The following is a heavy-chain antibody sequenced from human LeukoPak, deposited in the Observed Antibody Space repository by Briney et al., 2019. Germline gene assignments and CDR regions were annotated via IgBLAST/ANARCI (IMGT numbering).Heavy chain of an antibody. J-gene: IGHJ4*02. CDR2: IRPDGSEE. CDR3: ARLLGTVTTYDY. V-gene: IGHV3-7*01. CDR1: GFTFSSQW. Sequence: TGGSLSLSCAISGFTFSSQWMSWVRQAAGQGLERVTGIRPDGSEEYYMDSVKGRFTISRDNAKNSLYLQMNSLRAEDTAVYYCARLLGTVTTYDYWGQGTLVTASS. D-gene: IGHD1-7*01.